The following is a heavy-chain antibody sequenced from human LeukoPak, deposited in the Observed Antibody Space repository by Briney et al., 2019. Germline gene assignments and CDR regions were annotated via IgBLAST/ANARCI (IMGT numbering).Heavy chain of an antibody. D-gene: IGHD3-10*01. CDR2: IYYSGST. V-gene: IGHV4-39*07. CDR3: ARDLWDSTYYYGSGSYYPHFDY. Sequence: SETLSLTCIVSGDSISSSNYYWGWIRQPPGKGLEWIGSIYYSGSTNYNPSLKSRVTISVDTSKNQFSLSLDSVTAADTAVYYCARDLWDSTYYYGSGSYYPHFDYWGQGTLVTVSS. J-gene: IGHJ4*02. CDR1: GDSISSSNYY.